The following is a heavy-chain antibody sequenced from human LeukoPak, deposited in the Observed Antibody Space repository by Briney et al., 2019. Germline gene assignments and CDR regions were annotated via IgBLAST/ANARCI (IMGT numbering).Heavy chain of an antibody. D-gene: IGHD5-18*01. CDR3: ARDLRPDGYWTLDS. V-gene: IGHV3-66*02. Sequence: GGSLRLSCAASGFTVSSNYMSWVRQAPGKGLEWVPVIYSGGSTYYADSVKGRFTISRDNSKNTLYLQMNSLRAEDTAVYYCARDLRPDGYWTLDSWGQGTLVTVSS. J-gene: IGHJ5*01. CDR1: GFTVSSNY. CDR2: IYSGGST.